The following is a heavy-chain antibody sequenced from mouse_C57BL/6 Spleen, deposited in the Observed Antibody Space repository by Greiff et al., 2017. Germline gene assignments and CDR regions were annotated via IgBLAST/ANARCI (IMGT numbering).Heavy chain of an antibody. CDR1: GYTFTGYW. D-gene: IGHD1-1*01. Sequence: VQLQQSGAELMKPGASVKLSCKATGYTFTGYWMEWVKPRPGHGLEWIGEILPGSGSTNYNEKFKGKATFTADTSSNTAYMQLSSLTTDDSAIYYCVRSGYCGSTYAMGYWGQGTSVTVAS. CDR2: ILPGSGST. CDR3: VRSGYCGSTYAMGY. J-gene: IGHJ4*01. V-gene: IGHV1-9*01.